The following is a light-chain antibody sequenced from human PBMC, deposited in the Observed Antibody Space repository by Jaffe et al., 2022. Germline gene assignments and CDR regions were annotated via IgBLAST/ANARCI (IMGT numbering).Light chain of an antibody. CDR3: EQSYSTPLT. J-gene: IGKJ4*01. CDR1: QTVASY. CDR2: DAS. Sequence: DIQMTQSPSSLSASVGDRVTITCRASQTVASYLSWYQQEPGKAPKLLISDASKLRSGVPSRFSGSRSGTDFTLTISSLQPEDFATYYCEQSYSTPLTFGGGTKLEI. V-gene: IGKV1-39*01.